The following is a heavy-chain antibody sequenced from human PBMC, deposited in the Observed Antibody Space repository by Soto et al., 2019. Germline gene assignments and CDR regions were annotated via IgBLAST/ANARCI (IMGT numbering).Heavy chain of an antibody. CDR1: GGTFSSYA. V-gene: IGHV1-69*06. CDR3: ASSGAVAGTAPIFDY. Sequence: SVKVSCKASGGTFSSYAISWVRQAPGQGLERMGGIIPIFGTANYAQKFQGRVTITADKSTSTAYMELSSLRSEDTAVYYCASSGAVAGTAPIFDYWGQGTLVTVSS. D-gene: IGHD6-19*01. J-gene: IGHJ4*02. CDR2: IIPIFGTA.